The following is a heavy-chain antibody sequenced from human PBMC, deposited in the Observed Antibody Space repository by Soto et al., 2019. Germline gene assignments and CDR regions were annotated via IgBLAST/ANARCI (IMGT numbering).Heavy chain of an antibody. CDR3: AKGGYYSLFDI. CDR1: GFPFSSYA. V-gene: IGHV3-23*01. J-gene: IGHJ3*02. Sequence: GGSLRLSCVASGFPFSSYAMSWVRQTPGKGLEWVSGISGSGGRTYYADSVKGRLTISRDNSNNTLSLQMHILRVEDTAVYFCAKGGYYSLFDIWGQGTMVTVSS. CDR2: ISGSGGRT. D-gene: IGHD3-16*01.